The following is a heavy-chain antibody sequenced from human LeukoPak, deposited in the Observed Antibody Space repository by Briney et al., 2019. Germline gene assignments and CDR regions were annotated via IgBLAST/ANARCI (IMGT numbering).Heavy chain of an antibody. CDR2: INHSGST. J-gene: IGHJ6*04. D-gene: IGHD2-2*01. V-gene: IGHV4-34*01. CDR3: ARGRDCSSTSCYLSRYYYYGMDV. Sequence: KPSGTLSLTCAVYGGSFSGYYWSWIRQPPGKGLEWIGEINHSGSTNYNPSLKSRVTISVDTSKNQFSLKLSSVTAADTAVYYCARGRDCSSTSCYLSRYYYYGMDVWGKGTTVTVSS. CDR1: GGSFSGYY.